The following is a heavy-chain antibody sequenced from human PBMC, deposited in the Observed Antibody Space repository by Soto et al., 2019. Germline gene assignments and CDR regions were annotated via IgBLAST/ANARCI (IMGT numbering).Heavy chain of an antibody. V-gene: IGHV1-18*01. CDR1: GYTFTSYG. CDR2: ISAYNGLT. Sequence: QVQLVQSGAEVKKPGASVRVSCKASGYTFTSYGITWVRQAPGQGLEWTGWISAYNGLTNYARKLLGRVTMTTDPATSTAYMELGSLTSDDNAIYYCARGRATSLSRPIGAWFDPWGQGTLVNGSS. D-gene: IGHD6-6*01. CDR3: ARGRATSLSRPIGAWFDP. J-gene: IGHJ5*01.